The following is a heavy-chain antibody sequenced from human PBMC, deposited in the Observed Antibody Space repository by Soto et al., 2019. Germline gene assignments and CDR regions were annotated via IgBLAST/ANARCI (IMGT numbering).Heavy chain of an antibody. D-gene: IGHD2-15*01. CDR1: GGSISSSSYY. J-gene: IGHJ6*02. CDR3: ASEGAGGGYYYYYYGMDV. CDR2: IYYSGST. V-gene: IGHV4-39*01. Sequence: PSETLSLTCTVPGGSISSSSYYWGWIRQPPGKGLEWIGSIYYSGSTYYNPSLKSRVTISVDTSKNQFSLKLSSVTAADTAVYYCASEGAGGGYYYYYYGMDVWGQGTTVTVSS.